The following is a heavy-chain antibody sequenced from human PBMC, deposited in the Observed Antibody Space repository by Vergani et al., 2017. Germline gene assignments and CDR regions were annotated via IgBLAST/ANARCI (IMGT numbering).Heavy chain of an antibody. V-gene: IGHV4-39*02. J-gene: IGHJ4*02. CDR3: AREFYSGSHTLIG. D-gene: IGHD1-26*01. CDR2: IYYSGST. CDR1: GGSISSSSYY. Sequence: QLQLQESGPGLVKPSETLSLTCTVSGGSISSSSYYWGWIRQPPGKGLEWIGSIYYSGSTYYNPSLKSRVTISVDTSKNQFSLKLSSVTAADTAVYYCAREFYSGSHTLIGWGQGTLVTVSS.